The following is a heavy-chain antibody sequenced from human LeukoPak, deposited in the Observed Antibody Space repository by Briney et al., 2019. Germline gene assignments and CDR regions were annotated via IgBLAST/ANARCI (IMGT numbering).Heavy chain of an antibody. V-gene: IGHV3-30*02. D-gene: IGHD3-10*01. Sequence: PGGSLRLSCAASGFTFSSYGMHWVRQAPGKGLEWVAFIRYDGSNKYYADSVKGRFTVSRDNSKNTLYLQMNSLRAEDTAVYYCAKWFADYFDYWGQGTLVTVSS. CDR2: IRYDGSNK. CDR1: GFTFSSYG. CDR3: AKWFADYFDY. J-gene: IGHJ4*02.